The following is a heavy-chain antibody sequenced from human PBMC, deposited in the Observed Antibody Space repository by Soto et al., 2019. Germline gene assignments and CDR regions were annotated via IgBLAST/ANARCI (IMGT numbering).Heavy chain of an antibody. Sequence: GGSLRLSCAASGFTFSNAWMSWVRQAPGKGLEWVGRIKSKTDGGTTDHAAPVKGRFTISRDDSKNTLYLQMNSLKTEDTAVYYCTTGSIVVVPAAIFDQAFDIWGQGTMVTVSS. D-gene: IGHD2-2*01. CDR1: GFTFSNAW. V-gene: IGHV3-15*01. J-gene: IGHJ3*02. CDR3: TTGSIVVVPAAIFDQAFDI. CDR2: IKSKTDGGTT.